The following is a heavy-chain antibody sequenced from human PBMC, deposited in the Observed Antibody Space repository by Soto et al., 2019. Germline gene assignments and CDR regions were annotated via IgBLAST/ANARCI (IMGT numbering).Heavy chain of an antibody. V-gene: IGHV3-30*18. CDR2: ISYDGSNK. D-gene: IGHD2-21*01. CDR1: SFTFISLG. J-gene: IGHJ4*02. Sequence: GCCLRHPYSASSFTFISLGVHRVRQAPGKGLEWVAVISYDGSNKYYADSVKGRFTISRDNSKNTLYLQMNSLRAEVTAVYYWAKYGGEATALHYWGQGILVTVSS. CDR3: AKYGGEATALHY.